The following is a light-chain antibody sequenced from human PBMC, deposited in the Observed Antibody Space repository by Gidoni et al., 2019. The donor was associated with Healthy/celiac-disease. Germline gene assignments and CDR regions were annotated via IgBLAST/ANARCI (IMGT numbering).Light chain of an antibody. CDR2: KDS. CDR1: ALPKKY. V-gene: IGLV3-16*01. CDR3: LSADSSGPPHVV. J-gene: IGLJ2*01. Sequence: SYELTQPPSVSVSLGQMARITCAGEALPKKYAYWYQQKPGQFPVLVIYKDSERPSGIPERFSGSSSGTIVTLTISGVQAEDEADYYCLSADSSGPPHVVFGGGTKLTVL.